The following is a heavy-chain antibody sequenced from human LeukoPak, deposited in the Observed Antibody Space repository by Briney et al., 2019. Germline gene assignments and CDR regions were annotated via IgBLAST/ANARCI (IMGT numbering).Heavy chain of an antibody. CDR3: AKADYYGSGTYDY. CDR1: GFTFLAYP. J-gene: IGHJ4*02. D-gene: IGHD3-10*01. V-gene: IGHV3-30*18. CDR2: ISYDGSNK. Sequence: GGSLRLSCPASGFTFLAYPMHWVRQPPGKGLEWVAVISYDGSNKYYADSVKGRFTISRDNSKNTLYLQMNSLRAEDTAVYYCAKADYYGSGTYDYWGQGTLVTVSS.